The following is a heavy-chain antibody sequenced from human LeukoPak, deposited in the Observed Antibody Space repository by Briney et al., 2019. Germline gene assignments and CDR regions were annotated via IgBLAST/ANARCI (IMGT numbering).Heavy chain of an antibody. CDR1: GFTFSSYG. CDR2: IRYDGSNK. J-gene: IGHJ4*02. CDR3: AKDRRLRLGELSFLDY. Sequence: GGSLRLSCAASGFTFSSYGMHWVRQAPGKGLEWVAFIRYDGSNKYYADSVKGRFTISRDNSKNTLYLQMNSLRAEDTAVYYSAKDRRLRLGELSFLDYWGQGTLVTVSS. D-gene: IGHD3-16*02. V-gene: IGHV3-30*02.